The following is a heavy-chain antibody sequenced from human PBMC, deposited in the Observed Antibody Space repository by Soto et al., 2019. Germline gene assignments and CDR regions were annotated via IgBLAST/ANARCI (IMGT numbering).Heavy chain of an antibody. CDR3: AKRGIVVVVAAWDY. V-gene: IGHV3-23*01. CDR2: ISGSGGST. CDR1: GFTFSSYA. Sequence: EVQLLESGGGLVQPGGSLRLSCAASGFTFSSYAMSWVRQAPGKGLEWVSAISGSGGSTYYADSVKGRFTISRDNSKNTLYLQRDGLGAEDTAVYYGAKRGIVVVVAAWDYWGQGTLVTVAS. J-gene: IGHJ4*02. D-gene: IGHD2-15*01.